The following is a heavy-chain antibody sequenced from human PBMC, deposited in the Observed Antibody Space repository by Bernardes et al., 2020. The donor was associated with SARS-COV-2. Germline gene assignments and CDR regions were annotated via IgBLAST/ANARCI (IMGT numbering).Heavy chain of an antibody. Sequence: GGSRRLSCAASGFTFSSYAMSWVRQAPGKGLEWVSGISGSGGSTYNADSVKGRFTISRDNSKNTLYLQMNSLRAEDTAVYYCAKEGADFQYCTGGVCYLDYWGQGTLVTVSS. D-gene: IGHD2-8*02. V-gene: IGHV3-23*01. CDR2: ISGSGGST. CDR3: AKEGADFQYCTGGVCYLDY. CDR1: GFTFSSYA. J-gene: IGHJ4*02.